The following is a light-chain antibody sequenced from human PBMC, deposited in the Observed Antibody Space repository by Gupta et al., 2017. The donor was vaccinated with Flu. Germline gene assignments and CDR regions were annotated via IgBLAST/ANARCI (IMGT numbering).Light chain of an antibody. J-gene: IGKJ3*01. CDR2: GES. CDR3: KQYNNWSGT. Sequence: ERAYLSLRAGQSVMTNFGWYQQKAGQAPRLVMYGESTSAIGIPARFSGSGSETEFTLTISSLQYEDFAVYDCKQYNNWSGTFGPGTKVDIK. CDR1: QSVMTN. V-gene: IGKV3-15*01.